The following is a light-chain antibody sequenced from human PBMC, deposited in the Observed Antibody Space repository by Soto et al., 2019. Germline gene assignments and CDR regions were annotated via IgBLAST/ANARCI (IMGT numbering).Light chain of an antibody. Sequence: QSALTQPASVSGSPGQSITISCTGTTSDVGGYSFVSWYQLHPGKAPKLMIYEVSNRPSGVSNRFSGSKSGNTASLTISGIQAEDESDYYCSSYTTSGTRVFGTGTKLTVL. J-gene: IGLJ1*01. CDR2: EVS. CDR1: TSDVGGYSF. V-gene: IGLV2-14*01. CDR3: SSYTTSGTRV.